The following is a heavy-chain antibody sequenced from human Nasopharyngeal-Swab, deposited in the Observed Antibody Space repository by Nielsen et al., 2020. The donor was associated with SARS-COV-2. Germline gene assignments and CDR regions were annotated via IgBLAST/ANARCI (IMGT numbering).Heavy chain of an antibody. CDR3: AKKRSPRHSVDV. CDR2: IHPSNGVV. V-gene: IGHV1-2*06. J-gene: IGHJ6*04. D-gene: IGHD3-10*01. CDR1: GCTFTKYF. Sequence: ASVKVSCKATGCTFTKYFIHWLRRAPGQGLEWLGRIHPSNGVVNYAQEFEGRVIFSRDTSINTVFMEVHRLTSDDSAIYYCAKKRSPRHSVDVWGEGTTVTVSS.